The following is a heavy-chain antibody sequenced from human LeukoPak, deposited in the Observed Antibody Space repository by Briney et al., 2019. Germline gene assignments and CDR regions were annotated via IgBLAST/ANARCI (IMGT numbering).Heavy chain of an antibody. CDR3: AKYLSRAFDS. Sequence: GGSLRLSCAASGFTLRSYWMSWVRQAPGKGLEWLGHINQEASRTDHADSAKGRFTISRDNSRNLLYLHMSSLRAEDTAVYYCAKYLSRAFDSWGQGILVSVSS. D-gene: IGHD2/OR15-2a*01. CDR2: INQEASRT. CDR1: GFTLRSYW. J-gene: IGHJ4*02. V-gene: IGHV3-7*01.